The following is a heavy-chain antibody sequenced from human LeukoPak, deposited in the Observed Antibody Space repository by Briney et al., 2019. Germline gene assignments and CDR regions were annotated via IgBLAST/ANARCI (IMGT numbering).Heavy chain of an antibody. CDR3: ARDQEGFDY. V-gene: IGHV1-46*01. Sequence: ASVKVSCKASGYSFTSNYIHWVRQAPGQGLEWMGMIYPRDGSTSYAQKFQGRVTVTRDTSTSTVHMELSGLRPEDTAVYYCARDQEGFDYWGQGTLVTVSS. CDR1: GYSFTSNY. CDR2: IYPRDGST. J-gene: IGHJ4*02.